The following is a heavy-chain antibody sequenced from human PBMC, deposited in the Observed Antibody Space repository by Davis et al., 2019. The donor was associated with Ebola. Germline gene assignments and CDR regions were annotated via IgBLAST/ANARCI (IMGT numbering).Heavy chain of an antibody. CDR3: ARLNDYYDSSGPATFSDY. CDR2: IYPADSDT. V-gene: IGHV5-51*01. Sequence: GESLKISCKGSGYSFITYWIGWVRQIPGKGLEWMGIIYPADSDTRYNPSFQGQVTISADRSISTAYLKLMRLKASDTAIYYCARLNDYYDSSGPATFSDYWGQGTLVTVSS. J-gene: IGHJ4*02. D-gene: IGHD3-22*01. CDR1: GYSFITYW.